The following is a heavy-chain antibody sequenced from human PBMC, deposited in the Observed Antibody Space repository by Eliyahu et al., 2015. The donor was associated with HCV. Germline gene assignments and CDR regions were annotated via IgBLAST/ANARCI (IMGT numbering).Heavy chain of an antibody. CDR1: GYTFTSYG. J-gene: IGHJ6*02. V-gene: IGHV1-18*04. CDR3: ARVYLWSGYSDYYYYGMDV. CDR2: ISPHNGNT. Sequence: QVQLVQSGAEVKKPGASVKVSCKASGYTFTSYGISWVRQAPGQGLEWMGWISPHNGNTNYAQKLQGRVTMTTDTSTSTAYMELRSLRSDDTAVYYCARVYLWSGYSDYYYYGMDVWGQGTTVTVSS. D-gene: IGHD3-3*01.